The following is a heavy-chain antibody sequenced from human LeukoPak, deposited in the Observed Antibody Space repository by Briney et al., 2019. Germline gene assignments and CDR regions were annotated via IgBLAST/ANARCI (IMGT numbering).Heavy chain of an antibody. CDR3: ARELLRLRELSTPWDS. V-gene: IGHV1-69*04. CDR2: VIPILDIA. J-gene: IGHJ4*02. D-gene: IGHD3-16*01. Sequence: ASVKVSCKVSGGTFNNYAISGVRQAPGQGLECMGRVIPILDIANYAQNFQGRVTITADKSTTTAHMELRSLRSEDTAVYYCARELLRLRELSTPWDSWGQENLVSVSS. CDR1: GGTFNNYA.